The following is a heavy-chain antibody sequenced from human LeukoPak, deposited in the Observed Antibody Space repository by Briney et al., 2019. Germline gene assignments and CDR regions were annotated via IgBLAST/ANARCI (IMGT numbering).Heavy chain of an antibody. D-gene: IGHD3-10*01. CDR1: GGSFSGYY. V-gene: IGHV4-34*01. Sequence: SETLSLTCAVYGGSFSGYYWSWIRQPPGKGLEWIGEINHSGSTNYNPSLKSRVTISVDTSKNQFSLKLSSATAADTAVYYCASTMVRGVIIGYWGQGTLVTVSS. CDR2: INHSGST. J-gene: IGHJ4*02. CDR3: ASTMVRGVIIGY.